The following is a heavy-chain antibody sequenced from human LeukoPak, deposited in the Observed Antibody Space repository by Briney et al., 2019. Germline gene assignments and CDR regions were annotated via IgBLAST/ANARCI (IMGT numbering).Heavy chain of an antibody. D-gene: IGHD6-13*01. CDR3: ARGGEQQLVTYFDY. V-gene: IGHV4-61*02. J-gene: IGHJ4*02. CDR2: IYTSGST. Sequence: SQTLSLTCTVSGGSISSGSYYWSWIRQPAAKGLEWIGRIYTSGSTNYNPSLKSRVTLSVDTSKNQFSLKLSSVTAADTAVYYCARGGEQQLVTYFDYWGQGTLVTVSS. CDR1: GGSISSGSYY.